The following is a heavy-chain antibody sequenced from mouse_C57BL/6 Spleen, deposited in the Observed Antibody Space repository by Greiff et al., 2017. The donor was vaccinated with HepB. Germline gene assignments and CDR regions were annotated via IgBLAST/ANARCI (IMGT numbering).Heavy chain of an antibody. V-gene: IGHV1-82*01. D-gene: IGHD2-5*01. CDR2: IYPGDGDT. CDR3: AYYSNYEGY. CDR1: GYAFSSSW. J-gene: IGHJ2*01. Sequence: QVQLQQSGPELVKPGASVKISCKASGYAFSSSWMNWVKQRPGKGLEWIGRIYPGDGDTNYNGKFKGKATLTADKSSSTAYMQLSSLTSEDSAVYFCAYYSNYEGYWGQGTTLTVSS.